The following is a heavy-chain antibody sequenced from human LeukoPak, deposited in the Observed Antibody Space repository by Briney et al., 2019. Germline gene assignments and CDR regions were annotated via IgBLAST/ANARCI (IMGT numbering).Heavy chain of an antibody. J-gene: IGHJ5*02. CDR2: INPSGGST. D-gene: IGHD4-23*01. V-gene: IGHV1-46*01. CDR3: ARGRMTTVVTHWFDP. Sequence: GASVKVSCKASGYTFTSYYMHWVRQAPGQGLEWMGIINPSGGSTSYAQKFQGRVTMTRDMSTSTACMELSSLRSEDTAVYYCARGRMTTVVTHWFDPWGQGTLVTVSS. CDR1: GYTFTSYY.